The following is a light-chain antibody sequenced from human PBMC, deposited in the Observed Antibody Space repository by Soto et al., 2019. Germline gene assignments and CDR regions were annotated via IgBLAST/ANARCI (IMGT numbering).Light chain of an antibody. Sequence: EIVMTQSPATLSVSPGERATLFCRASQSVSSNLAWYQQKPGQAPRLLIYGASTRATGIPDRFSGSGSGTDFTLTISRLEPVDFAVYYCQQYGISPTFGQGTKVEIK. V-gene: IGKV3-20*01. J-gene: IGKJ1*01. CDR3: QQYGISPT. CDR1: QSVSSN. CDR2: GAS.